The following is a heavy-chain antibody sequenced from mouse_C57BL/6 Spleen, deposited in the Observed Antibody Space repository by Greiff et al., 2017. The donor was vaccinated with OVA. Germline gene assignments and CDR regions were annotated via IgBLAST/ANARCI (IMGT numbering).Heavy chain of an antibody. V-gene: IGHV1-15*01. CDR3: TRQGGDPPRGAMDY. D-gene: IGHD3-3*01. CDR1: GYTFTDYE. J-gene: IGHJ4*01. Sequence: QVQLQQSGAELVRPGASVTLSCKASGYTFTDYEMHWVKQTPVHGLEWIGAIDPETGGTAYNQKFKGKAILTADKSSSTAYMELRSLTSEDSAVYYCTRQGGDPPRGAMDYWGQGTSVTVSS. CDR2: IDPETGGT.